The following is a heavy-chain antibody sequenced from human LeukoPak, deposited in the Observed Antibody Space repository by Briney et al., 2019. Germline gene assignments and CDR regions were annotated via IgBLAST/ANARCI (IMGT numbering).Heavy chain of an antibody. CDR1: GFTFSSYW. D-gene: IGHD3-9*01. J-gene: IGHJ4*02. Sequence: GGSLRLSCAASGFTFSSYWMHWVRQAPGKGLVWVSRINSDGSSTSYADSVKGRFTISRDNAKNTLYLQMNSLRAGDTAVHYCARANDILTDPLDYWGQGTLVTVSS. CDR3: ARANDILTDPLDY. V-gene: IGHV3-74*01. CDR2: INSDGSST.